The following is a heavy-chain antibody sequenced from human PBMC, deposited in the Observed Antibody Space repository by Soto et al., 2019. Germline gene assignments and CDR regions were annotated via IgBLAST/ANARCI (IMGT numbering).Heavy chain of an antibody. J-gene: IGHJ6*02. CDR3: ARLEIVVVPAAILYYYYYGMDV. CDR2: IFPGDSDT. CDR1: GFSLNTYW. V-gene: IGHV5-51*01. D-gene: IGHD2-2*02. Sequence: GESLKISCKASGFSLNTYWIAWVRQMPGKGLEWMGAIFPGDSDTKYSPSFEGQVTISADRSISTAYLQWSSLKASDTAMYYCARLEIVVVPAAILYYYYYGMDVWGQGTTVTVSS.